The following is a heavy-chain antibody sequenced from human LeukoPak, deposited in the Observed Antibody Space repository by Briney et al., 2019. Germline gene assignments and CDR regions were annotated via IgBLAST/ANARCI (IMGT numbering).Heavy chain of an antibody. CDR3: ATYGAGTYVD. Sequence: PGGSLRLSCAASGFIFSSYAMHWVRQAPGKGLEWVSIISSDGGNKYYADSVKGRLTISRDNSKNTVYLQMNSLRVEDTAVYYCATYGAGTYVDWGQGTLVTVSS. CDR1: GFIFSSYA. CDR2: ISSDGGNK. J-gene: IGHJ4*02. V-gene: IGHV3-30-3*01. D-gene: IGHD3-10*01.